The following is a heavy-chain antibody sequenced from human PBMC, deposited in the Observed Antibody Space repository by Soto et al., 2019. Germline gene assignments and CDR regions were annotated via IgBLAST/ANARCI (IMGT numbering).Heavy chain of an antibody. CDR2: ISGSGST. D-gene: IGHD4-4*01. V-gene: IGHV3-23*01. CDR1: GFTVSSYA. Sequence: EVQLLESGGGLVQPGGSLRLSCAASGFTVSSYAMSWVRQAPGKGLEWVSVISGSGSTYSADSVKGRFTISRDSSKNTVYPQMNSLRAEDTAVYYCAKALRFMLTTGYHMDVWGRGTTVTVSS. J-gene: IGHJ6*03. CDR3: AKALRFMLTTGYHMDV.